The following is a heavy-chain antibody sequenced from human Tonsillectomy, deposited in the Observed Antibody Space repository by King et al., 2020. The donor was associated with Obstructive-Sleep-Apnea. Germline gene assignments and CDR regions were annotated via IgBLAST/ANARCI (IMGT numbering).Heavy chain of an antibody. J-gene: IGHJ6*02. D-gene: IGHD4/OR15-4a*01. CDR2: IRSKAYGWTT. CDR3: TRDWDYGYGMDV. Sequence: QLVQSGGGLVQPGRSLRLSCTASGFTFGDYAMSWFRQAPGKGLEWVGFIRSKAYGWTTEYAASVKGRFNISRDDSKSIAYLQMYSLKTEDTAVYYCTRDWDYGYGMDVWGQGTTVTVSS. V-gene: IGHV3-49*03. CDR1: GFTFGDYA.